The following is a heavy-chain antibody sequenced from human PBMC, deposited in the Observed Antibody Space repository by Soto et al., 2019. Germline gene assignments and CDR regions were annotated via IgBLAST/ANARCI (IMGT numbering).Heavy chain of an antibody. CDR1: GGSISSSSYY. D-gene: IGHD2-15*01. V-gene: IGHV4-39*01. Sequence: QLQLQESGPGLVKPSETLSLTCTVSGGSISSSSYYWGWIRQPQGKGLEWIGSIYYSGSTYYNPSLKSRVTISVDTSKNQFSLKLSSVTAADTAVYYCARRRIVVVVAATPSGYFDLWGRGTLVTVSS. CDR2: IYYSGST. CDR3: ARRRIVVVVAATPSGYFDL. J-gene: IGHJ2*01.